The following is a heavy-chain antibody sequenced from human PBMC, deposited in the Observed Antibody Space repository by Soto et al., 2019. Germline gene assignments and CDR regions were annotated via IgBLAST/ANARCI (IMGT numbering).Heavy chain of an antibody. CDR3: ARDFWDSYSSSFDY. D-gene: IGHD6-6*01. CDR1: GYTFTSHG. V-gene: IGHV1-18*01. Sequence: GASVKVSCKASGYTFTSHGISWVRQAPGQGLEWMGWISAYNGNTNYAQKLQGRVTMTTDTSTSTAYMELRSLRSDDTAVYYCARDFWDSYSSSFDYWGQGTLVTVPS. J-gene: IGHJ4*02. CDR2: ISAYNGNT.